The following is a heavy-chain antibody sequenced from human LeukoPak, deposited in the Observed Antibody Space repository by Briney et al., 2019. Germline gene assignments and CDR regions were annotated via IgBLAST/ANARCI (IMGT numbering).Heavy chain of an antibody. V-gene: IGHV4-4*02. CDR3: ARGRSYSSSPLDY. D-gene: IGHD6-13*01. Sequence: PSETLSLTCAVSGGSISSSNWWSWVRQPPGKGLEWIGEIYHSGSTNYNPSLKSRVTISVDKSKNQFSLKLSSVTAADTAVYYCARGRSYSSSPLDYWGQGTLVTVSS. CDR2: IYHSGST. J-gene: IGHJ4*02. CDR1: GGSISSSNW.